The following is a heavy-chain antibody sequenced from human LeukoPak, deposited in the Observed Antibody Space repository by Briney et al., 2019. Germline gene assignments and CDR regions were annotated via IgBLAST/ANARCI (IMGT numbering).Heavy chain of an antibody. D-gene: IGHD4-17*01. J-gene: IGHJ5*02. Sequence: KLGEPMLITRQGSGSTFTKYWIGWVRQMPGKGLEWMGISYPGDSVTRYSPSFQGQVTISADKSINPAYLQWSSLTASDTAIYYCARRGGAHAWFDPWGQGTLVTVSS. V-gene: IGHV5-51*01. CDR2: SYPGDSVT. CDR1: GSTFTKYW. CDR3: ARRGGAHAWFDP.